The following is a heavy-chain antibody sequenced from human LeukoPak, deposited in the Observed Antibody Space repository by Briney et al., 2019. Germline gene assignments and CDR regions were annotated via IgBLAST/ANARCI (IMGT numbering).Heavy chain of an antibody. CDR3: AKVRVAVNPLDY. V-gene: IGHV3-30*18. CDR2: ISYDGSNK. J-gene: IGHJ4*02. Sequence: GGSLRLSCAASGFTFSSYGMHWVRQAPGKGLEWVAVISYDGSNKYYADSVKGRFTISRDNSKNTLYLQMNSLRAEDTAVYYCAKVRVAVNPLDYWGQGTLVTVSS. CDR1: GFTFSSYG. D-gene: IGHD6-19*01.